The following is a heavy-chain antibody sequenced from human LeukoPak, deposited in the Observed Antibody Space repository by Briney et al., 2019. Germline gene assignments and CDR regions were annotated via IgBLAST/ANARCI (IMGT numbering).Heavy chain of an antibody. J-gene: IGHJ3*02. CDR1: AFTFSSYW. Sequence: PGGSLRLSCAASAFTFSSYWMRWVHQAPGKGLEWVANIKEDGSEKRYVGSVKGRFTISRDNAKNSVYLQMNSLRADATAVYYCAREFNIAVAGIYTGFDIWGQGTMVTASS. CDR3: AREFNIAVAGIYTGFDI. D-gene: IGHD6-19*01. V-gene: IGHV3-7*03. CDR2: IKEDGSEK.